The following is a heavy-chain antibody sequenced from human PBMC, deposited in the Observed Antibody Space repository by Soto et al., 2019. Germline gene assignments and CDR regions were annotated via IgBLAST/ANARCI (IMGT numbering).Heavy chain of an antibody. CDR1: GGSISSSSYY. J-gene: IGHJ5*02. V-gene: IGHV4-39*01. Sequence: PSETLSLTCTVSGGSISSSSYYWGWIRQPPGKGLEWIGSIYYSGSTYYNPSLKSRDTISVDTSKNQFSLKLSSVTAADTAVYYCARHPTIAVAGIAFDPWGQGTLVTVSS. CDR3: ARHPTIAVAGIAFDP. CDR2: IYYSGST. D-gene: IGHD6-19*01.